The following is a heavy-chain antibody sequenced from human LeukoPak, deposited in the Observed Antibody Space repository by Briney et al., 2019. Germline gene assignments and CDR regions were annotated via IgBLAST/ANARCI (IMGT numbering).Heavy chain of an antibody. CDR1: GYTFTGYY. J-gene: IGHJ4*02. CDR2: INPNSGGI. D-gene: IGHD6-19*01. CDR3: ARSPSYPVAGIKGDDY. Sequence: ASVKVSCEASGYTFTGYYMHWVRQAPGQGLEWMGWINPNSGGINYAQKFQGRVTMTRDTSISTAYMELSRLRSDDTAVYYCARSPSYPVAGIKGDDYWGQGTLVTVSS. V-gene: IGHV1-2*02.